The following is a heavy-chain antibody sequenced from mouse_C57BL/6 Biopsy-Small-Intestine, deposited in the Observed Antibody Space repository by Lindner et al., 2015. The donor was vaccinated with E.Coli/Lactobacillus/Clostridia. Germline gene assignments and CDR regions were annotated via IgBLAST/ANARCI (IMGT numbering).Heavy chain of an antibody. CDR1: GYSITSDY. D-gene: IGHD1-1*01. V-gene: IGHV3-8*01. J-gene: IGHJ2*01. Sequence: VQLQESGPGLAKPSQTLSLTCSVTGYSITSDYWNWIRKFPGNKLEYMGYISYSGSTYYNPSLKSRFSITRDTSKNQYYLQMNSVTTDDTATYYCARGYGTTAVAPFDNWGQGTTLTVSS. CDR3: ARGYGTTAVAPFDN. CDR2: ISYSGST.